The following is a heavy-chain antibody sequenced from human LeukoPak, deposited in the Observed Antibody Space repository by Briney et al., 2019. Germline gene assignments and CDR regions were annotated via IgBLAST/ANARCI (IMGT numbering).Heavy chain of an antibody. CDR3: AADPHRTYYYDNSGYYPPRTAGFDP. CDR2: IVVGSGNT. CDR1: GFTFTNSA. J-gene: IGHJ5*02. D-gene: IGHD3-22*01. V-gene: IGHV1-58*02. Sequence: ASVKVSCKASGFTFTNSAMQWVRQARGQRLEWIGWIVVGSGNTNYAQKFQERVTITRDMSTSSAYMELSSLRSEDTAVYYCAADPHRTYYYDNSGYYPPRTAGFDPWGQGTLVTVSS.